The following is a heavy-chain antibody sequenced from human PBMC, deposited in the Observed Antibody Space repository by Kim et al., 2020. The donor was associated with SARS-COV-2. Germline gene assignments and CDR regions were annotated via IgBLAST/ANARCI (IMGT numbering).Heavy chain of an antibody. D-gene: IGHD3-3*01. Sequence: GGSLRLSCAASGFTFSDYYMIWIRQAPGKGLELVSYMSSSGSVRHYADSVKGRFTISRDNAKNSLYLQMNSLRAEDTAVYYCARDRGVLGFLEWLSDWGQGTLVTVSS. J-gene: IGHJ4*02. CDR1: GFTFSDYY. CDR3: ARDRGVLGFLEWLSD. V-gene: IGHV3-11*01. CDR2: MSSSGSVR.